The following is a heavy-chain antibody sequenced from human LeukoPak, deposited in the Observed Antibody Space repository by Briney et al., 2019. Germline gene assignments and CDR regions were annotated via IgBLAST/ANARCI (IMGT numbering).Heavy chain of an antibody. CDR2: ISAYNGNT. Sequence: ASEKVSCKASGYTFTSYGISWVRQAPGQGLEWMGWISAYNGNTNYAQKLQGRVTMTTDTSTSTAYMEMRSLRSDDTAVYYCARDSLAYCGGDCYPFDYWGQGTLVTVSS. CDR1: GYTFTSYG. V-gene: IGHV1-18*01. CDR3: ARDSLAYCGGDCYPFDY. D-gene: IGHD2-21*02. J-gene: IGHJ4*02.